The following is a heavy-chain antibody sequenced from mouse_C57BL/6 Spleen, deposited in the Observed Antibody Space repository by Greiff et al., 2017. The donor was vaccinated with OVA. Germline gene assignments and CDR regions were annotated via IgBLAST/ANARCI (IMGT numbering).Heavy chain of an antibody. CDR3: ARGGSSYLWYFDV. CDR1: GYAFSSSW. J-gene: IGHJ1*03. Sequence: VQLQESGPELVKPGASVKISCKASGYAFSSSWMNWVKQRPGKGLEWIGRIYPGDGDTNYNGKFKGKATLTADTSSSTAYMQLSSLTSEDSAVYCCARGGSSYLWYFDVWGTGTTVTVSS. V-gene: IGHV1-82*01. D-gene: IGHD1-1*01. CDR2: IYPGDGDT.